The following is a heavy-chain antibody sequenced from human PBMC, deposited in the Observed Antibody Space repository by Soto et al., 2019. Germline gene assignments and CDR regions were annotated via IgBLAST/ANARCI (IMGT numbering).Heavy chain of an antibody. J-gene: IGHJ4*02. D-gene: IGHD5-12*01. Sequence: QVQLQESGPGLVKPSQTLSLTCTVSGGSISSGDYYWSWIRQPPGKGLEWIGYIYYSGSTYYNPSLXIRTTXXVDTSKNQCSLKLSSVTAADTAVYYCAREQDGYKDWGQGTLVTVSS. CDR3: AREQDGYKD. V-gene: IGHV4-30-4*01. CDR2: IYYSGST. CDR1: GGSISSGDYY.